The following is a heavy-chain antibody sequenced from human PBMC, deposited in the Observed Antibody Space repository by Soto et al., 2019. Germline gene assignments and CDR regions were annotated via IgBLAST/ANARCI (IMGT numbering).Heavy chain of an antibody. V-gene: IGHV3-23*01. CDR3: AKGGCSGGSCYGRFDY. D-gene: IGHD2-15*01. Sequence: EVQLLESGGGLVQPGGSLRLSCAASGFTFSSYAMSWGRQAPGKGLEWVSAIGGSGGSTYYADSVKGRFTISRDNSKNPLYLQMNSLRAEDTAVYYCAKGGCSGGSCYGRFDYWGQGTLVTVSS. J-gene: IGHJ4*02. CDR1: GFTFSSYA. CDR2: IGGSGGST.